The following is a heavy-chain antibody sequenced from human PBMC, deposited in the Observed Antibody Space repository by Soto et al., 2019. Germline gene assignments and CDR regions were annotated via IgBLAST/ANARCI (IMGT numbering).Heavy chain of an antibody. V-gene: IGHV4-34*01. J-gene: IGHJ5*02. CDR3: ARGRIVVVPAAIKNWFDP. CDR2: INHSGST. CDR1: GGSISSYY. Sequence: SETLSLTCTVSGGSISSYYWSWIRQPPGKGLEWIGEINHSGSTNYNPSLKSRVTISVDTSKNQFSLKLSSVTAADTAVYYCARGRIVVVPAAIKNWFDPWGQGTLVTVSS. D-gene: IGHD2-2*01.